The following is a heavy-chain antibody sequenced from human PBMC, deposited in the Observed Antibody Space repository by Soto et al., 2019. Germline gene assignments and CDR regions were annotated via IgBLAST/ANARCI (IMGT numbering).Heavy chain of an antibody. CDR1: GGSISSYY. Sequence: QVQLQELGPGLVKPSETLSLTCTVSGGSISSYYWSWIRQPPGKGLEWIGYIYYSGSTNYNPSLKSRVTISVATSKNQFSLKLSSVTAADTAVYYCARTTYYDILTGYRFDYWGQGTLVTVSS. J-gene: IGHJ4*02. V-gene: IGHV4-59*01. CDR3: ARTTYYDILTGYRFDY. D-gene: IGHD3-9*01. CDR2: IYYSGST.